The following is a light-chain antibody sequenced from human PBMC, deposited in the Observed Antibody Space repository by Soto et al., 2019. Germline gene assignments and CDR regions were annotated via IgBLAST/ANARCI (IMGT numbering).Light chain of an antibody. CDR3: QQYDDWPLT. CDR1: ENVKNK. Sequence: EKVMTQSPASLSVSPGERATRSCRASENVKNKLAWYQQKPGQAPRLLIYDAFTRATGIPARFSGSASGTEFTLTISSLQSEDFAVYYCQQYDDWPLTLGGGTKVEIK. CDR2: DAF. J-gene: IGKJ4*01. V-gene: IGKV3-15*01.